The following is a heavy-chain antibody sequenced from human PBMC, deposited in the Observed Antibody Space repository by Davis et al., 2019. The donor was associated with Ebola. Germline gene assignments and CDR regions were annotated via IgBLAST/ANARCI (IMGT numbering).Heavy chain of an antibody. Sequence: GGSLRLSCAASGFTVSSNYMSWVRQAPGTGLEWVSVIYSGGSTYYADSVKGRFTISRDNSKNTLYLQMNSLRAEDTAVYYCARDRITMVQGVIIDHDAFDIWGQGTMVTVSS. V-gene: IGHV3-66*02. J-gene: IGHJ3*02. D-gene: IGHD3-10*01. CDR1: GFTVSSNY. CDR3: ARDRITMVQGVIIDHDAFDI. CDR2: IYSGGST.